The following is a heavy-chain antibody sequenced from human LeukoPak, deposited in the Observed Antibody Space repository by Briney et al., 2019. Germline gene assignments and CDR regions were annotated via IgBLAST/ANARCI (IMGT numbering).Heavy chain of an antibody. J-gene: IGHJ5*02. CDR3: ARGLPPNCSSTSCPKRGGGWFDP. Sequence: SETLSLTCAVYGGSFSGYYWSWIRQPPGKGLEWIGEINHSGSTNYNPSLKSRVTISVDTSKNQFSLKLSSVTAADTAVYCCARGLPPNCSSTSCPKRGGGWFDPWGQGTLVTVSS. CDR1: GGSFSGYY. D-gene: IGHD2-2*01. CDR2: INHSGST. V-gene: IGHV4-34*01.